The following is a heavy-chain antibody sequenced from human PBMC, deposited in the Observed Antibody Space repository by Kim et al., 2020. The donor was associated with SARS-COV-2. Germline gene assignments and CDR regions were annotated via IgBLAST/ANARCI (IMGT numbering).Heavy chain of an antibody. CDR3: ATTPLYYYGSPFGY. J-gene: IGHJ4*02. CDR2: IIPILGIA. CDR1: GGTFSSYA. D-gene: IGHD3-10*01. Sequence: SVKVSCKASGGTFSSYAISWVRQAPGQGLEWMGRIIPILGIANYAQKFQGRVTITADKSTSTAYMELSSLRSEDTAVYYCATTPLYYYGSPFGYWGQGTLVTVSS. V-gene: IGHV1-69*04.